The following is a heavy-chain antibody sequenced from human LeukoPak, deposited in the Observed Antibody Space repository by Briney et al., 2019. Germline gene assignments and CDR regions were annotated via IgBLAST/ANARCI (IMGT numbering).Heavy chain of an antibody. D-gene: IGHD4-11*01. V-gene: IGHV3-74*01. Sequence: PGGSLRLSCAASGFTFSTYWMRWVRQAPGKGLVWVSRISPNGSSTDYADSVKGRFTISRDNAKNTLYLHMNSLRVEDTAVYYCTRLQKSQVRRWGQGTLVTVSS. CDR2: ISPNGSST. J-gene: IGHJ4*02. CDR1: GFTFSTYW. CDR3: TRLQKSQVRR.